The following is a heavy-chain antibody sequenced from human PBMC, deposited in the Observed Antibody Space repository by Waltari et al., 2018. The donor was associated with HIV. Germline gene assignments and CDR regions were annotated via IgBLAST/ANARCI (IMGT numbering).Heavy chain of an antibody. V-gene: IGHV4-61*02. CDR2: IYTSGST. Sequence: QVQLQASGPGLVKPSQTLSLTCTAAGGSISSGSYYWSWIRQPAGKGLEWIGRIYTSGSTNYNPSLKSRVTISVDTSKNQFSLKLSSVTAADTAVYYCARRGIQLWFYAFDIWGQGTMVTVSS. D-gene: IGHD5-18*01. J-gene: IGHJ3*02. CDR1: GGSISSGSYY. CDR3: ARRGIQLWFYAFDI.